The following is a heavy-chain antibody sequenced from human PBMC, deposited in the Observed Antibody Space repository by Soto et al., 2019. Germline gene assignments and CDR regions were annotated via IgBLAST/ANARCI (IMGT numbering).Heavy chain of an antibody. CDR3: AKAPYYYDSSGSPYYFDY. J-gene: IGHJ4*02. Sequence: LRLSCAASGFTFSSYAMSWVRQAPGKGLEWVSAISGSGGSTYYADSVKGRFTISRDNSKNTLYLQMNSLRAEDTAVYYCAKAPYYYDSSGSPYYFDYWGQGTLVTVSS. CDR1: GFTFSSYA. V-gene: IGHV3-23*01. D-gene: IGHD3-22*01. CDR2: ISGSGGST.